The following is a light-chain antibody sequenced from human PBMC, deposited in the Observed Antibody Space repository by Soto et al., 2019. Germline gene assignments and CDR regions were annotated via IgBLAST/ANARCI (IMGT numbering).Light chain of an antibody. CDR3: HSYDSSLSAVV. CDR1: SSNIGAGYD. V-gene: IGLV1-40*01. J-gene: IGLJ3*02. Sequence: QSVLTQPPSVSGAPGQRVTISCTGTSSNIGAGYDVHWYQQLPGKAPTLLISSNNDRPSGVPDRFSGSKSGTSAALAITGLQADDEADYYCHSYDSSLSAVVFGGGTKLTVL. CDR2: SNN.